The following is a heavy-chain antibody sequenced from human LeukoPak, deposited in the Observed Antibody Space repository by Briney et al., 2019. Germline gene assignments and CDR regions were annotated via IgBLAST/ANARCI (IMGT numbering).Heavy chain of an antibody. CDR3: ARDHWGYYYGSGSYYNGGGSDY. V-gene: IGHV3-21*01. D-gene: IGHD3-10*01. Sequence: GGSLRLSCAASGFTFSSYSMNWVRQAPGKGLEWVSSISSSSSYIYYADSVKGRFTISRDNAKNSLYLQMNSLRAEDTAVYYCARDHWGYYYGSGSYYNGGGSDYWGQGTLVTVSS. CDR1: GFTFSSYS. J-gene: IGHJ4*02. CDR2: ISSSSSYI.